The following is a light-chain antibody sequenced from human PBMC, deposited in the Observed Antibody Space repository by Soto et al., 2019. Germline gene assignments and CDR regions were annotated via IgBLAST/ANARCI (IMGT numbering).Light chain of an antibody. CDR2: AAC. CDR1: QSINNRY. V-gene: IGKV3-20*01. J-gene: IGKJ3*01. CDR3: QQFGSSPGFT. Sequence: EIVLTQSPGTLSLSPGERATLSCRASQSINNRYLAWYQQKPGQAPRLLIYAACSRATGIPERFSGSGSGTDFTLTISRLEPDDFAVYYGQQFGSSPGFTFGPGTKVDIK.